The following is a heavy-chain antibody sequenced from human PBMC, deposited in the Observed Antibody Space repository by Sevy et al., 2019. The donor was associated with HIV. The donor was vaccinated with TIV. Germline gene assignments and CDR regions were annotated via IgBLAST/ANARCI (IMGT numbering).Heavy chain of an antibody. Sequence: ASVKVSCKASGYTFTNYDINWVRQATGHGLEWMGRMNPESGDTGYAQKFQGRVTMTRDTSISTAYMELNSLRSEESAVYYCTRSRPILYMCSYRPFDYWGQGTLVTVSS. V-gene: IGHV1-8*02. CDR3: TRSRPILYMCSYRPFDY. J-gene: IGHJ4*02. D-gene: IGHD3-10*01. CDR2: MNPESGDT. CDR1: GYTFTNYD.